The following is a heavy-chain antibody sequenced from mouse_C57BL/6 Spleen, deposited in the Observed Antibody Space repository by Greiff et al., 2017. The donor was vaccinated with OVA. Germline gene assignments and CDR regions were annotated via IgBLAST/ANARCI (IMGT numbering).Heavy chain of an antibody. D-gene: IGHD6-1*01. V-gene: IGHV1-82*01. Sequence: VKLQQSGPELVKPGASVKISCKASGYAFSSSWMNWVKQRPGKGLEWIGRIYPGDGDTNYNGKFKGKATLTADKSSSTAYMQLSRLTSEDSAVYFCARGAAPADWGQGTTLTVSS. CDR1: GYAFSSSW. CDR3: ARGAAPAD. CDR2: IYPGDGDT. J-gene: IGHJ2*01.